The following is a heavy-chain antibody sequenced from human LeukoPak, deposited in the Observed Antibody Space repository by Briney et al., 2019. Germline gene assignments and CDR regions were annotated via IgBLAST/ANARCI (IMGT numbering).Heavy chain of an antibody. J-gene: IGHJ4*02. CDR3: ARVRGGSYFNGGYFDY. CDR2: IIPIFGTA. D-gene: IGHD1-26*01. V-gene: IGHV1-69*05. CDR1: GGTFSSYA. Sequence: ASVKVSCXASGGTFSSYAISWVRQAPGQGLEWMGRIIPIFGTANYAQKFQGRVTITTDESTSTAYMELSSLRSEDTAVYYCARVRGGSYFNGGYFDYWGQGTLVTVSS.